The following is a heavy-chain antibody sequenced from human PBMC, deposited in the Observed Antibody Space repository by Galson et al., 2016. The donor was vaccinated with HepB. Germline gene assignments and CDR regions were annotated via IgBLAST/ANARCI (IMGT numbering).Heavy chain of an antibody. D-gene: IGHD1-1*01. Sequence: SLRLSCAISGFTFNDYDMNWVRQGTGESLEWVANMRPAGDKYYPGSVKGRFTVSRESAKNSFYLQMDSLRAGYSGVYYCASGPHWNHAYWGQGTLVTVSS. V-gene: IGHV3-13*01. CDR3: ASGPHWNHAY. J-gene: IGHJ4*02. CDR1: GFTFNDYD. CDR2: MRPAGDK.